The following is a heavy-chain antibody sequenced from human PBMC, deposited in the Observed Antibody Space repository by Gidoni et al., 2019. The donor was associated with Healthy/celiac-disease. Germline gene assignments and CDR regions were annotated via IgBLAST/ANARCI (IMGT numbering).Heavy chain of an antibody. D-gene: IGHD3-16*02. CDR2: IYSSGST. V-gene: IGHV4-31*03. J-gene: IGHJ3*02. Sequence: QVQLQESGPGLVKPSQTLSLTCTVSGGSISSGGYYWSWIRQHPGKGLEWLGYIYSSGSTYYNPSLKSRVTISVDTSKNQFSLKLSSVTAADTAVYYCARVPMITFGGVIAFDAFDIWGQGTMVTVSS. CDR1: GGSISSGGYY. CDR3: ARVPMITFGGVIAFDAFDI.